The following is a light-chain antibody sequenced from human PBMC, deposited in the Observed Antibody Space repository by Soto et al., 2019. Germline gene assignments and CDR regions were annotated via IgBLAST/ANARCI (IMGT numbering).Light chain of an antibody. CDR3: SSYTTTDPYG. V-gene: IGLV2-14*01. CDR2: EVS. CDR1: SSDVGAYDF. J-gene: IGLJ1*01. Sequence: QSALTQPASVSGSPGQSITISCTGTSSDVGAYDFVSWYQQHPGKAPKYLIYEVSNRPSGVSDRFSGSKSGTTASLTISGLQAEDEADYYCSSYTTTDPYGFGTGTKRTVL.